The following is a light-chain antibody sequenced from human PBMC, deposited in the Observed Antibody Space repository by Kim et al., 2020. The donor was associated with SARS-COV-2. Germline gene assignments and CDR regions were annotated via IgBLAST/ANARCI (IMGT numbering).Light chain of an antibody. V-gene: IGLV1-40*01. CDR3: LSHGSSLSVA. J-gene: IGLJ2*01. CDR1: SSNIGAPFD. CDR2: GNN. Sequence: GQRVTITWTRSSSNIGAPFDVHWYQQLPGTVPKLLIYGNNNRPSGVPDRFSGSKSGTSASLATTGLQAEDEADYYCLSHGSSLSVAFGGGTQLTVL.